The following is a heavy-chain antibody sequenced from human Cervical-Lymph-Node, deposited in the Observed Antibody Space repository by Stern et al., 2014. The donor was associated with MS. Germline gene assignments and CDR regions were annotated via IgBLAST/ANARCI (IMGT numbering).Heavy chain of an antibody. CDR1: GGTFSSYT. Sequence: QVQLVESGAEVKKPGSSVKDSCKASGGTFSSYTIGWVRQAPGQGLEWMGGLIPMFGIANYAEKFQGRVTITADESTSTAYMDLSTLRSEDTAVYYCARATSDYIWGSYRYLDYWGQGTQVTVSS. CDR2: LIPMFGIA. D-gene: IGHD3-16*02. J-gene: IGHJ4*02. V-gene: IGHV1-69*01. CDR3: ARATSDYIWGSYRYLDY.